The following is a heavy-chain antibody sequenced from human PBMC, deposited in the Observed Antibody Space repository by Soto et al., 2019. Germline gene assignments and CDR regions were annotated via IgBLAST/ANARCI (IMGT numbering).Heavy chain of an antibody. J-gene: IGHJ4*02. Sequence: ASVKVSCKASGYTFTSYGISWVRQAPGQGLEWMGWISAYNGNTNYAQKLQGRVTMTTDTSTSTACMELRSLRSDDTAVYYCASSGHYYDSSGYYLPSDYWGQGTLVTVSS. CDR1: GYTFTSYG. V-gene: IGHV1-18*01. CDR2: ISAYNGNT. D-gene: IGHD3-22*01. CDR3: ASSGHYYDSSGYYLPSDY.